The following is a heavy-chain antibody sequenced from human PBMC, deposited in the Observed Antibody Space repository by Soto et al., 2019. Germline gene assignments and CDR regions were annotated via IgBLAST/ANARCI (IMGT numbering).Heavy chain of an antibody. J-gene: IGHJ6*02. CDR1: GSTFTSYD. CDR2: MNPNSGNT. Sequence: QVQLVQSGAEVKKPGASVKVSCKASGSTFTSYDINWVRQATGQGLEWMGWMNPNSGNTGYAQKFQDRFTMTKNTSISTAYMELSSLRSEDTAVYYCARVVGYNWNYGYYYYGMDVWGQGTTVTVSS. D-gene: IGHD1-7*01. CDR3: ARVVGYNWNYGYYYYGMDV. V-gene: IGHV1-8*01.